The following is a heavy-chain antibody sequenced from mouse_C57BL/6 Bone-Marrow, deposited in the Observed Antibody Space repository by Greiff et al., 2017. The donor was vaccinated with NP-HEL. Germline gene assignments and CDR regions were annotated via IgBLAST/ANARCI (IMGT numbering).Heavy chain of an antibody. J-gene: IGHJ2*01. CDR1: GFTFSNYW. Sequence: EVMLVESGGGLVQPGGSMKLSCVASGFTFSNYWMNCVRQSPEKGLEWVAQIRLKSDNYATHYAESVKGRFTISRDDSKSSVYLQMNNLRAEDTGIYYCTGWYYGSSSYYFDYWGQGTTLTVSS. CDR2: IRLKSDNYAT. D-gene: IGHD1-1*01. CDR3: TGWYYGSSSYYFDY. V-gene: IGHV6-3*01.